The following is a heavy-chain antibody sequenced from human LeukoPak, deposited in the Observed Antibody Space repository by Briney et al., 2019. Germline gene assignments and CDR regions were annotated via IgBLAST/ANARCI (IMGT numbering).Heavy chain of an antibody. D-gene: IGHD6-13*01. Sequence: GASVKVSCKASGYTFTSYSISWVRQAPGQGLEWMGWISAYNGNTNYAQKLQGRVTMTTDTSTSTAYMELRSLRSDDTAVYYCARSNYSSSWYPTEYLQHWGQGTLVTVSS. J-gene: IGHJ1*01. CDR2: ISAYNGNT. CDR3: ARSNYSSSWYPTEYLQH. CDR1: GYTFTSYS. V-gene: IGHV1-18*01.